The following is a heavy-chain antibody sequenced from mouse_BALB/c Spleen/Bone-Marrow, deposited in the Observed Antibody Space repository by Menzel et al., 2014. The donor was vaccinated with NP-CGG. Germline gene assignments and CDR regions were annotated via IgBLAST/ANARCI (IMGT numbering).Heavy chain of an antibody. CDR2: IYARTGGT. V-gene: IGHV1-55*01. Sequence: QVQLQQPGAELVKPGASVKLSCKTSGFTFSSTYLSWLRQKPGQSLEWIAWIYARTGGTNYNPKFTGKAQLTVDTSSSTAFMQFSSLTNEDSAIYYCARHYGNYAAMDYWGQRTSVTVSS. CDR3: ARHYGNYAAMDY. CDR1: GFTFSSTY. J-gene: IGHJ4*01. D-gene: IGHD2-1*01.